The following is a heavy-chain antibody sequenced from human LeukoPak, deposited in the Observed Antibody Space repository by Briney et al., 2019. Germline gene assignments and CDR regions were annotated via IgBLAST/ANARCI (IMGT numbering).Heavy chain of an antibody. V-gene: IGHV4-59*01. D-gene: IGHD1-26*01. J-gene: IGHJ4*02. CDR3: ARGRKDSGSYYVY. CDR2: IYNSETT. CDR1: GDSISSYY. Sequence: SETLSLTCTVSGDSISSYYWSWIRQPPGKGLGWIGYIYNSETTNYNPSLESRVTISEDTSKNQFSLMLTSVTAADTAVYYCARGRKDSGSYYVYWGQGILVTVTS.